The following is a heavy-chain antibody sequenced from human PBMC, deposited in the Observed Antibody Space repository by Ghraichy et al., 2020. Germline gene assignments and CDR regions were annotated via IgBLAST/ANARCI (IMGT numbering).Heavy chain of an antibody. V-gene: IGHV3-23*01. CDR3: AKSSPPHDFWSGLFDY. CDR1: GFTFSSYA. CDR2: ISGSGGST. Sequence: GGSLRLSCAASGFTFSSYAMSWVRQAPGKGLEWVSAISGSGGSTYYADSVKGRFTISRDNSKNTLYLQMNSLRAEDTAVYYCAKSSPPHDFWSGLFDYWGQGTLVTVSS. J-gene: IGHJ4*02. D-gene: IGHD3-3*01.